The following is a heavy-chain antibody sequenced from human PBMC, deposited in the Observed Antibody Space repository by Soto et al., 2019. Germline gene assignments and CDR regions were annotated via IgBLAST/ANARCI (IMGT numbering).Heavy chain of an antibody. Sequence: GASVKVSCKASGYTFTGYYMHWVRQAPGQGLEWMGWINPNSGGTNYAQKFQGWVTMTRDTSIRTVYMELSSLRSDDTAVYYCARESGGATATLDYYYFYMDVWGKGTTVTVSS. D-gene: IGHD5-12*01. CDR3: ARESGGATATLDYYYFYMDV. V-gene: IGHV1-2*04. J-gene: IGHJ6*03. CDR1: GYTFTGYY. CDR2: INPNSGGT.